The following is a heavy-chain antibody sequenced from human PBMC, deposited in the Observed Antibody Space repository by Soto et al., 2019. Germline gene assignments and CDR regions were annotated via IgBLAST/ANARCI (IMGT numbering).Heavy chain of an antibody. D-gene: IGHD3-10*01. V-gene: IGHV1-69*19. CDR3: GREVQVHTPAFVY. J-gene: IGHJ4*02. CDR1: GGTFNTYA. CDR2: ISPMFGAA. Sequence: QVQLVQSGAEMKKPGSSVKVSCQSSGGTFNTYAMNWVRQAPGQGPEWMGDISPMFGAANYAPKLQGRVTITADESTGTSYMQLSSLTSEDTALYFCGREVQVHTPAFVYWGQGTLVTVSS.